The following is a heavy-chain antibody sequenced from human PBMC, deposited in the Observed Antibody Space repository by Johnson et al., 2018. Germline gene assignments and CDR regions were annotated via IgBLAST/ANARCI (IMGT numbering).Heavy chain of an antibody. D-gene: IGHD2-21*01. V-gene: IGHV4-30-4*01. Sequence: QVQLQESGPGLVKPSQTLSLSCTVSGGSISSGDYYWSWIRQPPGKGLEWIGYIYYSGSTYYNPSLKSRVTISVDTSKNQFSLKLSPVTAADTAVYYCARDVSAIHAFDIWGQGTMVTVSS. CDR1: GGSISSGDYY. CDR2: IYYSGST. J-gene: IGHJ3*02. CDR3: ARDVSAIHAFDI.